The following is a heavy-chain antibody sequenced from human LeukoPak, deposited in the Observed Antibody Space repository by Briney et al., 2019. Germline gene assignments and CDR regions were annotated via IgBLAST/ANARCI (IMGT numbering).Heavy chain of an antibody. CDR2: ISKDGSNE. Sequence: HPGGSLRLSCAGSRFTFSSHAMHWVRRTPGEGLEWLAFISKDGSNEYYADSVKGRFTISRDNSKNSLFLQMNSLRAEDAAVYYCAREPPVVEAVGTADYWGQGTLVTVSS. J-gene: IGHJ4*02. D-gene: IGHD6-13*01. CDR3: AREPPVVEAVGTADY. V-gene: IGHV3-30-3*01. CDR1: RFTFSSHA.